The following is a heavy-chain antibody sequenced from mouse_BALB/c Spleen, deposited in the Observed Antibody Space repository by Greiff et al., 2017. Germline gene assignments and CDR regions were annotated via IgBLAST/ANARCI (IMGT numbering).Heavy chain of an antibody. J-gene: IGHJ2*01. Sequence: EVKLMESGPGLVKPSQSLSLTCTVTGYSITSDYAWNWIRQFPGNKLEWMGYISYSGSTSYNPSLKSRISITRDTSKNQFFLQLNSVTTEDTATYYCARGYGRYFDYWGQGTTLTVSS. D-gene: IGHD1-1*01. V-gene: IGHV3-2*02. CDR3: ARGYGRYFDY. CDR2: ISYSGST. CDR1: GYSITSDYA.